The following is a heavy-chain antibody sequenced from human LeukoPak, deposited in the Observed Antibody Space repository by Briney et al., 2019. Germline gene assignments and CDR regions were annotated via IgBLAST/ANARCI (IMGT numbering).Heavy chain of an antibody. J-gene: IGHJ4*02. V-gene: IGHV1-18*04. D-gene: IGHD6-19*01. CDR3: ARDYSSGWPNFDY. CDR2: ISTYNGNT. Sequence: GASVKVSCKASGYTFTVYFIHWVRQAPGQGLEWMGWISTYNGNTNYAQKLQGRVTMTTDTSTSTAYMELRSLRSDDTAAYYCARDYSSGWPNFDYWGQGTLVTVSS. CDR1: GYTFTVYF.